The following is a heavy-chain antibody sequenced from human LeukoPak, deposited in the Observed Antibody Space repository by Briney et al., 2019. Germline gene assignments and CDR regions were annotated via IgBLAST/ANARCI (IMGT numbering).Heavy chain of an antibody. CDR1: GXTFSNYG. V-gene: IGHV3-23*01. CDR3: ANLYGDPSGIQD. Sequence: GGSLRLSCAASGXTFSNYGMHWVRQAPGAGLEWVSGISGSGGDTYYADSVKGRFTISRDNSKNTLYLQMNSLRAEDTAVYYCANLYGDPSGIQDWGQGTLVTASS. D-gene: IGHD4-17*01. CDR2: ISGSGGDT. J-gene: IGHJ1*01.